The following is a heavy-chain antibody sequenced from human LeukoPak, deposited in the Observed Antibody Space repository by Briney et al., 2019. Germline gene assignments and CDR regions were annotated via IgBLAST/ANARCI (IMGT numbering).Heavy chain of an antibody. CDR2: IYYSGST. D-gene: IGHD2-2*01. CDR1: GGSINSYY. J-gene: IGHJ4*02. Sequence: SETLSLTCTVSGGSINSYYWSWLRQPPGKGLEWIGHIYYSGSTDYNPSLKSRVTISVDTSKNQFSLKLNSVTAADTAVYYCARHRGPAADFFCDYWGQGALVTVSS. CDR3: ARHRGPAADFFCDY. V-gene: IGHV4-59*08.